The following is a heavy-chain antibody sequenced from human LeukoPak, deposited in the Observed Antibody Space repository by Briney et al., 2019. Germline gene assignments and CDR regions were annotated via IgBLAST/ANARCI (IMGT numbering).Heavy chain of an antibody. CDR1: GGSISSGGYY. CDR2: IYYSGNT. CDR3: ARDLGSSSPFTFDP. V-gene: IGHV4-31*03. J-gene: IGHJ5*02. Sequence: SSETLSLTCTVSGGSISSGGYYWSWIRQHPGKGLEWIGYIYYSGNTYYNPSLKSRATISVDTSKNQFSLKLSSVTAADTAVYYCARDLGSSSPFTFDPWGQGIPVTVSS. D-gene: IGHD6-13*01.